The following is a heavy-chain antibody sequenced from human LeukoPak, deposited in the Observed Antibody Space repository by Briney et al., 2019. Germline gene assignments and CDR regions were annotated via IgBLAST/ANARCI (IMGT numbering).Heavy chain of an antibody. J-gene: IGHJ4*02. CDR1: GVTFSSYA. CDR3: ARKGGSLSPGNYFDY. V-gene: IGHV3-23*01. Sequence: PGGSLRLSCAASGVTFSSYAMSWVRQAPGKGLEWVSSLSGSGDATYYADSVKGRLTISRDNSKNTLYLQMNSLRAEDTAVYYCARKGGSLSPGNYFDYWGQGTLVTVSS. CDR2: LSGSGDAT. D-gene: IGHD1-26*01.